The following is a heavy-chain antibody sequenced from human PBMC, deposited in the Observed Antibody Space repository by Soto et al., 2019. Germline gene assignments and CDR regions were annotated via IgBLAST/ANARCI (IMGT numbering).Heavy chain of an antibody. D-gene: IGHD2-15*01. CDR1: CVSITSYY. CDR3: ARAYCGGGSCYYSLFDF. V-gene: IGHV4-59*01. J-gene: IGHJ4*02. CDR2: IYYSGIT. Sequence: PSETLSLTCTFSCVSITSYYWSWIRQSPVKGLEWIGYIYYSGITDYNPSLKSRVTISVDTSKNQFSLNLSSVTAADTAVYYCARAYCGGGSCYYSLFDFWGQGTVVTVSS.